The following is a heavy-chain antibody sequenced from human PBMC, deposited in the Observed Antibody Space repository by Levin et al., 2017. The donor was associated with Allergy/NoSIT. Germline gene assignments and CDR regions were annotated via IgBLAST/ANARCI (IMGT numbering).Heavy chain of an antibody. CDR1: GFTFSSYG. CDR2: ISYDGSNK. Sequence: GGSLRLSCAASGFTFSSYGMHWVRQAPGKGLEWVAVISYDGSNKYYADSVKGRFTISRDNSKNTLYLQMNSLRAEDTAVYYCAKALMVGIDYWGQGTLVTVSS. J-gene: IGHJ4*02. D-gene: IGHD1-14*01. V-gene: IGHV3-30*18. CDR3: AKALMVGIDY.